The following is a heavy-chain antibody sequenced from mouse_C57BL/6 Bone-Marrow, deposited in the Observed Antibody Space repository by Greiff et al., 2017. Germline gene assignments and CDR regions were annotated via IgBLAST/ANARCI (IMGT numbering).Heavy chain of an antibody. D-gene: IGHD2-3*01. J-gene: IGHJ1*03. CDR1: GYTFTSYG. CDR2: IYPRSGNP. Sequence: QVQLQQSGAELARPGASVKLSCKASGYTFTSYGISWVKQRTGQGLEWIGEIYPRSGNPYYNEKFKGKATLTADKSSSTAYMELRSLTSEDSAVYVCARCPPIYDGYPHWYFDVWGTGTTVTVSS. CDR3: ARCPPIYDGYPHWYFDV. V-gene: IGHV1-81*01.